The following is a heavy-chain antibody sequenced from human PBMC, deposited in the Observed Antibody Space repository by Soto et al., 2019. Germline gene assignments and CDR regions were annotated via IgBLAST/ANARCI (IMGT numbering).Heavy chain of an antibody. D-gene: IGHD3-3*01. CDR2: TSYDGSNK. V-gene: IGHV3-30*18. CDR3: AKDCCDFWSGYYRN. CDR1: GFTFSSYG. J-gene: IGHJ4*02. Sequence: GGSLRLSCAASGFTFSSYGMHWVRQAPGKGLEWVAVTSYDGSNKYYADSVKGRFTISRDNSKNTLYLQMNSLRAEDTAVYYCAKDCCDFWSGYYRNWGQGTLVTVSS.